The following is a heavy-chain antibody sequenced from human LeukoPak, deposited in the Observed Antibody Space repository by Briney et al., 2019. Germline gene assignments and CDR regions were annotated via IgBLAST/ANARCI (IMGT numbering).Heavy chain of an antibody. CDR2: IRYDGSNK. CDR3: AKDWYYDSSDLEFDY. J-gene: IGHJ4*02. V-gene: IGHV3-30*02. Sequence: GGSLRLSCAASGFTFSSYGMHWVRQAPGKGLEWVAFIRYDGSNKYYADSVKGRFTISRDNSKNTLYLQMNSLRAEDTAVYYCAKDWYYDSSDLEFDYWGQGTLVTVSS. CDR1: GFTFSSYG. D-gene: IGHD3-22*01.